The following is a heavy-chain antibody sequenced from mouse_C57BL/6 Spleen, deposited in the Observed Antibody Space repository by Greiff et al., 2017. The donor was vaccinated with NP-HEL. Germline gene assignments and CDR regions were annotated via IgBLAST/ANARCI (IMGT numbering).Heavy chain of an antibody. CDR3: AKGRSYYSNPAWFAY. V-gene: IGHV5-17*01. CDR2: ISSGSSTI. CDR1: GFTFSDYG. Sequence: DVKLVESGGGLVKPGGSLKLSCAASGFTFSDYGMHWVRQAPEKGLEWVAYISSGSSTIYYADTVKGRFTISRDNAKNTLFLQMTSLRSEDTAMYYCAKGRSYYSNPAWFAYWGQGTLVTVSA. D-gene: IGHD2-5*01. J-gene: IGHJ3*01.